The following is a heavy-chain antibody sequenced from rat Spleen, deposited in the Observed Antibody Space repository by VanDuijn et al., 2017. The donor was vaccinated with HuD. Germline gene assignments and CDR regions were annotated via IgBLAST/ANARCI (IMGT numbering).Heavy chain of an antibody. CDR2: TSNTGGNI. Sequence: EVQLVESGGGLVQPGRSLKLSCVASGFAFSNYWMSWIRQAPGKGLEWIASTSNTGGNIYYPDSVKGRFTISRDNAQNTLYLQMNSLRSEDTATYYVTTVVQGHGFAYWGQGTLVTVSS. CDR1: GFAFSNYW. D-gene: IGHD1-1*01. J-gene: IGHJ3*01. V-gene: IGHV5-31*01. CDR3: TTVVQGHGFAY.